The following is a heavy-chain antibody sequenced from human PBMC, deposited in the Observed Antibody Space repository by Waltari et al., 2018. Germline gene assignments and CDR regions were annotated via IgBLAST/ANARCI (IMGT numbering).Heavy chain of an antibody. D-gene: IGHD6-19*01. Sequence: QVQLQQWGAGLLKPSETLSLTCAVYGGSFSGYYWSWIRQPTGKGLEWIGEINHSGSTNYNPSLKSRVTISVDTSKNQFSLKLSSVTAADTAVYYCARGVAVAGNQRVYWYFDLWGRGTLVTVSS. J-gene: IGHJ2*01. V-gene: IGHV4-34*01. CDR3: ARGVAVAGNQRVYWYFDL. CDR1: GGSFSGYY. CDR2: INHSGST.